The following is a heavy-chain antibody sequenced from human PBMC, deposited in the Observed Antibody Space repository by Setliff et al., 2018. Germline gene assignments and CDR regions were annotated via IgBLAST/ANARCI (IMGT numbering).Heavy chain of an antibody. CDR3: TVYNIGSSKDHY. V-gene: IGHV4-59*03. CDR2: IYLGGSP. Sequence: KPSETLSLTCTVSGGSISSHYWGWIRQPPGKGLEWIGEIYLGGSPTYNPSLKSRVTISVDTSKNQFSLRLSSVTAADTALYYCTVYNIGSSKDHYWGQGTPVTVSS. CDR1: GGSISSHY. J-gene: IGHJ4*02. D-gene: IGHD3-22*01.